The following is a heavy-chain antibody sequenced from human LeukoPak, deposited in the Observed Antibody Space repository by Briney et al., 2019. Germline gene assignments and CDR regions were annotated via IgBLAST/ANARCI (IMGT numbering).Heavy chain of an antibody. CDR1: GGSFSGYY. CDR3: ARPTTAAAVAPFDY. D-gene: IGHD6-13*01. V-gene: IGHV4-34*01. CDR2: INHSGST. J-gene: IGHJ4*02. Sequence: SETLSLTCAVYGGSFSGYYWSWIRQPPGKGLEWIGEINHSGSTNYNPSLKSRVTISVDTSKNQFSLKLSSVTAADTAVYYCARPTTAAAVAPFDYWGQGILVTVSS.